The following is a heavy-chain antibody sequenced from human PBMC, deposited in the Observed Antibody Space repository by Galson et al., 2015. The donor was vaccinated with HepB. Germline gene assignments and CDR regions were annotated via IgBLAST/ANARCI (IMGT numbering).Heavy chain of an antibody. CDR3: ARDGEHSSPVYKFFGLDV. CDR2: ISAYSGIT. CDR1: GYTFTNYG. Sequence: SVKVSCKASGYTFTNYGITWVRQAPGQGLEWMGWISAYSGITNYVQKLQGRVTMTTDTSTTTAYMELRSLRSDDTAVYYCARDGEHSSPVYKFFGLDVWGQGTTTTVSS. V-gene: IGHV1-18*01. J-gene: IGHJ6*02. D-gene: IGHD6-13*01.